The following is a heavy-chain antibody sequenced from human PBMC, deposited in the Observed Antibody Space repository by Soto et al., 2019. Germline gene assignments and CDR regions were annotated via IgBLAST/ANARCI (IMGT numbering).Heavy chain of an antibody. CDR2: IYYSGST. V-gene: IGHV4-59*08. CDR1: GGSISSYY. J-gene: IGHJ6*03. Sequence: PSETPSLTYPVSGGSISSYYWSWVRQPPGKGLEWIGYIYYSGSTNYNPSLKSRVTISVDTSKNQFSLKLSSVTAADTAVYYCALYSGYDRENYYYYYMDVWGKGTTVTVSS. CDR3: ALYSGYDRENYYYYYMDV. D-gene: IGHD5-12*01.